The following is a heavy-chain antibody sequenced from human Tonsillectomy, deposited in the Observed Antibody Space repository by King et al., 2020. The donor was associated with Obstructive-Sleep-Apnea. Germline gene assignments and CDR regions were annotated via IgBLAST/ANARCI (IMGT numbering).Heavy chain of an antibody. V-gene: IGHV1-2*04. CDR3: ARWETGDGYYGMDV. D-gene: IGHD7-27*01. Sequence: VQLVESGAEVKKPGASVKVSCKASGYTFTGYYMHWVRQAPGQGLEWMGWINPNSGGTNYAQKFQGWVTMTRDTSISTAYMELSRLRSDETAGYYCARWETGDGYYGMDVWGQGTTVTVSS. CDR2: INPNSGGT. J-gene: IGHJ6*02. CDR1: GYTFTGYY.